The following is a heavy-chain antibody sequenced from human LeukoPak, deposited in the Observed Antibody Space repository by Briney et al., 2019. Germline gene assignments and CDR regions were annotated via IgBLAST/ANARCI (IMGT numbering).Heavy chain of an antibody. V-gene: IGHV3-64*01. D-gene: IGHD2-15*01. Sequence: PGGSLRLSCAPSGFTFRRYAMHWVRQAPGKGLEYVSAISSNGGSTYYANSVKGRFTISRDNSKNTLYLQMGSLRAEDMAVHYCARDGIFCSGGSCYPNDAFDIWGQGTMVTVSS. CDR2: ISSNGGST. CDR1: GFTFRRYA. CDR3: ARDGIFCSGGSCYPNDAFDI. J-gene: IGHJ3*02.